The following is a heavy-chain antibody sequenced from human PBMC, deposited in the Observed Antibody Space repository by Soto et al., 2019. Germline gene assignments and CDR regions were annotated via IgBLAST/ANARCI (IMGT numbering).Heavy chain of an antibody. CDR3: ASYRSRTMLDY. D-gene: IGHD3-10*02. J-gene: IGHJ4*02. CDR2: VSPSGRT. V-gene: IGHV4-39*01. Sequence: SETLSLTCSVSGVSITFPGSYWGWVRQSPGKGLEWIGVVSPSGRTSYGPSFRSRVIMSIDTSSNQFSLKLGFLTATDTAVYFCASYRSRTMLDYWGRGMLVTVSS. CDR1: GVSITFPGSY.